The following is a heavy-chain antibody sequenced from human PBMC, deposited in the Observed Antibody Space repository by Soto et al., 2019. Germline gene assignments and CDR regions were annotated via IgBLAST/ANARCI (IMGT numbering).Heavy chain of an antibody. Sequence: SETLSLTCTVSAGXISSYYWSWIRQPPGKGLEWVGYIYYSGSTNYNPSLKSRVTISVDTSKNQFSLKLSSVTAADTAVYYCARRYGSAFDIWGQGTMVTVSS. D-gene: IGHD1-26*01. V-gene: IGHV4-59*08. CDR1: AGXISSYY. CDR3: ARRYGSAFDI. J-gene: IGHJ3*02. CDR2: IYYSGST.